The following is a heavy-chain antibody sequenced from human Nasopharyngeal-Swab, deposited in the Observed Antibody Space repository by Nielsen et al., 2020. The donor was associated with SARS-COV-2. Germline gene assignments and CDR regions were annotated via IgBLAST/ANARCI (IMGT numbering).Heavy chain of an antibody. Sequence: GESLKISCAASGFTFSSYSMNWVRQAPGKGLEWVSYISSSSSTIYYADSVKGRFTISRDNAKNSLYLQMNSLRAEDTAVYYCARDRPGWELLEGGNWFDPWGQGTLVTVSS. CDR3: ARDRPGWELLEGGNWFDP. D-gene: IGHD1-26*01. CDR2: ISSSSSTI. CDR1: GFTFSSYS. J-gene: IGHJ5*02. V-gene: IGHV3-48*01.